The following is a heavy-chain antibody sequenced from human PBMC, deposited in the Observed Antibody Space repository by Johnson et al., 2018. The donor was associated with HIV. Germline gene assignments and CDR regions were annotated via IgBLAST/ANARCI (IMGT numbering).Heavy chain of an antibody. D-gene: IGHD1-1*01. J-gene: IGHJ3*02. CDR1: GFTFDDYG. CDR2: INWNGGNI. CDR3: ASARNWNDDDAFDI. V-gene: IGHV3-20*04. Sequence: VQLVESGGSVVRPGGSLRLSCAASGFTFDDYGMSWVRQAPGKGLEWVSGINWNGGNIGYADSVKGRFTISRDNAKHYLYLQMHSLRVEDTAVYYCASARNWNDDDAFDIWGQGTMVTVSS.